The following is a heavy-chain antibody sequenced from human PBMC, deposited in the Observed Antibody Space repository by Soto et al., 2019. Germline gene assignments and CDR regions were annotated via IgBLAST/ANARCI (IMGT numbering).Heavy chain of an antibody. CDR3: ARGSSSWAYYGMDV. J-gene: IGHJ6*02. CDR2: INAGNGNT. Sequence: ASVKVSCKASGYTFTSYAMHWVRQAPGQRLEWMGWINAGNGNTKYSQKFQGRVTITRDTSASTAYMELSSLRSEDTAVYYCARGSSSWAYYGMDVWGQGTTVTVSS. D-gene: IGHD6-13*01. CDR1: GYTFTSYA. V-gene: IGHV1-3*01.